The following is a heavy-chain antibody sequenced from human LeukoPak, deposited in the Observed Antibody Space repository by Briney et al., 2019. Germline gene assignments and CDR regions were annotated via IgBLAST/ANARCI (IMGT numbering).Heavy chain of an antibody. J-gene: IGHJ4*02. CDR3: TTSRSLGY. CDR2: IKSKTDGGTT. V-gene: IGHV3-15*01. CDR1: GLTFRNAW. Sequence: SGGSLRLSCAAPGLTFRNAWMRSVRQAPGKGLEWVGRIKSKTDGGTTDHAAPVKGRFTISRDDSKDTPYLQMNSLKTEDTAVYYCTTSRSLGYWGQGTLVTVSS. D-gene: IGHD6-13*01.